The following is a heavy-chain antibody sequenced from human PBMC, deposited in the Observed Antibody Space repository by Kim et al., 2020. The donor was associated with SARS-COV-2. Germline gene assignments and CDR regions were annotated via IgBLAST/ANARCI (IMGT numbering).Heavy chain of an antibody. D-gene: IGHD2-15*01. V-gene: IGHV3-21*01. CDR2: ISSNSNYI. CDR1: GFTFSNYN. Sequence: GGSLRLSCAASGFTFSNYNMNWVRQAPGKGLEWVSVISSNSNYIYYADSVKGRFTISRDNAKNSLYLQMSSLRAEDTAVYYCTRDSPTSAAATLWGQGTLVTVSS. CDR3: TRDSPTSAAATL. J-gene: IGHJ4*02.